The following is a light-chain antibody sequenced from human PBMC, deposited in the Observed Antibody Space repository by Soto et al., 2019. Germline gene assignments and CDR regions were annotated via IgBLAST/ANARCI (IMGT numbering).Light chain of an antibody. V-gene: IGKV3-20*01. J-gene: IGKJ1*01. CDR3: HHYATYPLT. Sequence: EIVLTQSPGTLSLSPGERATLSCRASQSVPKNYLAWYQHKPGQAPRLLIYGPSSRATGIPDRFSGSGSRTAFTLSISSMEPEEFAVYYCHHYATYPLTFGQGTKVEIK. CDR1: QSVPKNY. CDR2: GPS.